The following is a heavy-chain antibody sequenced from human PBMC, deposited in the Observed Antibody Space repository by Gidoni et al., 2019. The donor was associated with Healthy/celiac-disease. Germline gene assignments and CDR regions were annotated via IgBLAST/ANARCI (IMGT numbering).Heavy chain of an antibody. CDR1: GFPFSSYA. CDR2: ISGSGGST. J-gene: IGHJ5*02. Sequence: EVQLLESGGGLVQPGGSLRLSCAASGFPFSSYAMSWVRQAPGKGLGWVSAISGSGGSTYYADSVKGRFTISRDNSKNTLYLQMNSLRAEDTAVYYCAKDQNWAPAGAWFDPWGQGTLVTVSS. CDR3: AKDQNWAPAGAWFDP. V-gene: IGHV3-23*01. D-gene: IGHD7-27*01.